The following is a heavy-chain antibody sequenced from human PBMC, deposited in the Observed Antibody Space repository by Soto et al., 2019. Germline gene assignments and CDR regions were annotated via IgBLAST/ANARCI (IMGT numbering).Heavy chain of an antibody. Sequence: VQLVESGGGLVQPGMSLRLSCTASAFTLGDFAMHWVRQVPGKGLELVSGIKWNGNYIGYADSVKGRFTVSRDNAKNSLYLQMNSLRPEDTALYFCARAPTGGTWPVYFDWWGRGTLVTVSS. J-gene: IGHJ4*02. CDR2: IKWNGNYI. CDR3: ARAPTGGTWPVYFDW. CDR1: AFTLGDFA. D-gene: IGHD2-15*01. V-gene: IGHV3-9*01.